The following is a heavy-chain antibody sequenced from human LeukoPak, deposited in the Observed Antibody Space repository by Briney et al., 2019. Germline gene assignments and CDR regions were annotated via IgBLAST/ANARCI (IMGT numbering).Heavy chain of an antibody. D-gene: IGHD3-3*01. V-gene: IGHV4-34*01. CDR2: INHSGST. CDR3: ARGGDYDFFQF. Sequence: SETLSLTCAVYGGSFSGYYWSWIRQPPGKGLEWIGEINHSGSTNYNPSLKSRVTISVDTSKNQFSLKLSSVTAADTAVYYCARGGDYDFFQFWGQGTLVTVSS. J-gene: IGHJ4*02. CDR1: GGSFSGYY.